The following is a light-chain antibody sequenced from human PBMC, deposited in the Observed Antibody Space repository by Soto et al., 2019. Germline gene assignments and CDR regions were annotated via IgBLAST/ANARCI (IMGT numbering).Light chain of an antibody. J-gene: IGKJ2*01. V-gene: IGKV3-20*01. Sequence: EIVLTQSPGTLSLSPGERATLSCRASQSVSSNYLAWYQQKPGQAPRLLIYGASSRATGIPDRFSGSGSGTDVTLIISRLEPEDFAVYYCQQYGSSPPYTFGQGTKLEIK. CDR3: QQYGSSPPYT. CDR1: QSVSSNY. CDR2: GAS.